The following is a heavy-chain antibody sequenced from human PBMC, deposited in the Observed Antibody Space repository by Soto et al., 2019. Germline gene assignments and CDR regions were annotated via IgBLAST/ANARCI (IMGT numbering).Heavy chain of an antibody. D-gene: IGHD2-15*01. CDR2: IKQDGSET. J-gene: IGHJ4*02. Sequence: EVQLVESGGGLVQPGGSLRLSCAVSGFTFTNYWMSWVRQAPGKGLEWVANIKQDGSETFYIDSVKGRFTISRDNLKNSLYLQMNSLRAEDTAVYYCAKDGDGSVSSPFDYWGQGTLVTVSS. V-gene: IGHV3-7*03. CDR1: GFTFTNYW. CDR3: AKDGDGSVSSPFDY.